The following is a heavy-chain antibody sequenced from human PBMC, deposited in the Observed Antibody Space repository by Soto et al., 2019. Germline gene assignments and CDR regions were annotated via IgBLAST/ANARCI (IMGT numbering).Heavy chain of an antibody. CDR2: IDPSDSYT. J-gene: IGHJ3*02. V-gene: IGHV5-10-1*01. D-gene: IGHD6-13*01. Sequence: GESLKISCKGSGYSFTSYWISWVRQMPGKGLEWMERIDPSDSYTNYSPSFQGHVTISADKSISTAYLQWSSLKASDTAKYYCARLVGIAAHPYAFDIWGQGTMVTVSS. CDR3: ARLVGIAAHPYAFDI. CDR1: GYSFTSYW.